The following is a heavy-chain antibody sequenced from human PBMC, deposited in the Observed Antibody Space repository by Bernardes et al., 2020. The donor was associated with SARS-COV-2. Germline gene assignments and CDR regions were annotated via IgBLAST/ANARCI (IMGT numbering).Heavy chain of an antibody. V-gene: IGHV1-8*01. CDR3: ARGRGGYYYYYGMDV. CDR1: GYTFTSYD. Sequence: ASVKVSCMASGYTFTSYDINWVRQATGQGLEWMGWMNPNSGNTGYAQKFQGRVTMTRNTSISTAYMELSSLRSEDTAVYYCARGRGGYYYYYGMDVWGQGTTVTVSS. J-gene: IGHJ6*02. CDR2: MNPNSGNT. D-gene: IGHD3-10*01.